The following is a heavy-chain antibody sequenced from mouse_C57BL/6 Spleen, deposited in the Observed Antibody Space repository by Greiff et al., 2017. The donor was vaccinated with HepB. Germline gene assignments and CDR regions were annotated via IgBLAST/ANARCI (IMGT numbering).Heavy chain of an antibody. CDR2: IDPSDSET. D-gene: IGHD1-1*01. Sequence: VQLQQSGAELVRPGSSVKLSCKASGYTFTSYWMHWVKQRPIQGLEWIGNIDPSDSETHYNQKFKAKATLTVDKSSSTAYMQLSSLTSEDSAVYYCARAGTTVGERDWYFDVWGTGTTVTVSS. CDR1: GYTFTSYW. V-gene: IGHV1-52*01. J-gene: IGHJ1*03. CDR3: ARAGTTVGERDWYFDV.